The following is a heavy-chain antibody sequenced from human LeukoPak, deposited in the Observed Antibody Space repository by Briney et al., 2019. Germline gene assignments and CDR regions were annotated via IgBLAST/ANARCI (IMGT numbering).Heavy chain of an antibody. CDR3: ARGGIRRPVDY. CDR2: IYYSGST. CDR1: GGSFSGYY. V-gene: IGHV4-59*01. Sequence: SETLSLTCAVYGGSFSGYYWSWIRQPPGKGLEWIGYIYYSGSTNYNPSLKSRVTISVDTSKNQFSLKLSSVTAADMAVYYCARGGIRRPVDYWGQGTLVTVSS. D-gene: IGHD4-17*01. J-gene: IGHJ4*02.